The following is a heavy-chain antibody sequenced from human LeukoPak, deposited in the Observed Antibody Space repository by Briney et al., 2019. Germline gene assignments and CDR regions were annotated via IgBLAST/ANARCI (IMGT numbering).Heavy chain of an antibody. J-gene: IGHJ5*02. Sequence: KLQGRVTKTTDTSTSTAYMELRSLRSDDTAVYYCARVGSLSFDPWGQGTLVTVSS. D-gene: IGHD2-15*01. V-gene: IGHV1-18*01. CDR3: ARVGSLSFDP.